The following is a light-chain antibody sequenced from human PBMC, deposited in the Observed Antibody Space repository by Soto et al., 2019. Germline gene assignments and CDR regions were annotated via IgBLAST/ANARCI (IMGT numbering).Light chain of an antibody. J-gene: IGKJ1*01. CDR2: DAS. CDR1: QSITDW. CDR3: QQYQGT. Sequence: DIQMTQSPSTLSASVGDRVTITCRASQSITDWLAWYQQKPGKAPRLVIYDASSLESGVPSRFSGSGSGTEFTLTISSLQPDDFATYYCQQYQGTFGQGTKVDIK. V-gene: IGKV1-5*01.